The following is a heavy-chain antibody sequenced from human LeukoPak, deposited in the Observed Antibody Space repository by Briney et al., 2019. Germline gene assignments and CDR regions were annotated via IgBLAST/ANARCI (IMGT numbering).Heavy chain of an antibody. CDR1: GFTFSSYA. CDR3: AKMVRVAAPSHAFDI. Sequence: GGSLRLSCVASGFTFSSYAMSWVRQAPGKGLEWVSGISSSGDSPYYADSVKGRFTISRDNSKNTLYLQTNSLRAEDTAVYYCAKMVRVAAPSHAFDIWGQGTMVTVSS. CDR2: ISSSGDSP. D-gene: IGHD2-15*01. V-gene: IGHV3-23*01. J-gene: IGHJ3*02.